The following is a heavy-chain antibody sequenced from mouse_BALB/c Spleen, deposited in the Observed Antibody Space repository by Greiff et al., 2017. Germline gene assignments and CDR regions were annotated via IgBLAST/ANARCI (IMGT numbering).Heavy chain of an antibody. CDR1: GFTFSSYA. Sequence: EVQLVESGGGLVQPGGSLKLSCAASGFTFSSYAMSWVRQSPEKRLAWVAEISSGGSYSYYPDTVTGRFTISRDNAKNTLYLEMSSLRSEDTAMYYCARPSSTVVATDWYLDVWGAGTTVTVSS. V-gene: IGHV5-9-4*01. CDR3: ARPSSTVVATDWYLDV. CDR2: ISSGGSYS. D-gene: IGHD1-1*01. J-gene: IGHJ1*01.